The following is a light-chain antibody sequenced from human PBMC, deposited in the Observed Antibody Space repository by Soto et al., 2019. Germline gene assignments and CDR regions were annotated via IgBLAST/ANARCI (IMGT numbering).Light chain of an antibody. J-gene: IGKJ2*01. CDR1: QSVSSSY. Sequence: EIVLTQSPGTLSLSPGERATLSCRASQSVSSSYLAWYQQKPGQAPRLLIYGASSRATGIPDRFSGSGSGTDITLTICRLEPEDFAVYYCQQYGSSPHTFGQGTKLEIK. V-gene: IGKV3-20*01. CDR2: GAS. CDR3: QQYGSSPHT.